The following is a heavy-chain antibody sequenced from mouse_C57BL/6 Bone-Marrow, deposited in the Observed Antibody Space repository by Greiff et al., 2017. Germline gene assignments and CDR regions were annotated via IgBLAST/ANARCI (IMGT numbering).Heavy chain of an antibody. Sequence: QVLLQQPGAELVKPGASVKLSCKASGYTFTGYWMHWVKQRPGQGLEWIGMIHPNSGSTNYTENVKGKATLTVDKSSSTAYMQLSSLTSEDSAVYYCARWDYDVWFAYWGQGTLVTVSA. CDR2: IHPNSGST. V-gene: IGHV1-64*01. CDR1: GYTFTGYW. D-gene: IGHD2-4*01. J-gene: IGHJ3*01. CDR3: ARWDYDVWFAY.